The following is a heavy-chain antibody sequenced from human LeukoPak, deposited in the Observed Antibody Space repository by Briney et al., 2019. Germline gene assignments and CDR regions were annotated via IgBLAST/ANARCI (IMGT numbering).Heavy chain of an antibody. Sequence: SETLSLTCTVSGGSVSSGSYYGSWIRQPPGKGLEWNGYIYYSGSAKYNPSLKSRVTISVDTSKNQFSLKLTSVTAADTAVYYCARGFGDWGLSWFDPWGQGTLVTVSS. D-gene: IGHD3-10*01. CDR2: IYYSGSA. J-gene: IGHJ5*02. CDR1: GGSVSSGSYY. CDR3: ARGFGDWGLSWFDP. V-gene: IGHV4-61*01.